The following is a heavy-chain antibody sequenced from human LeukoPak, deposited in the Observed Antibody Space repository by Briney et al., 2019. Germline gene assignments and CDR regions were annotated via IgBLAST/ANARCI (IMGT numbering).Heavy chain of an antibody. J-gene: IGHJ6*03. CDR2: IYPGDSDT. CDR3: ARTITMVRGVIAELPYYMDV. CDR1: GYSFTSYW. V-gene: IGHV5-51*01. D-gene: IGHD3-10*01. Sequence: GESLKISRKGSGYSFTSYWIGWVRQMPGKGLEWKGIIYPGDSDTRYSPSFQGQVTISADKSISTAYLQWSSLKASDTAMYYCARTITMVRGVIAELPYYMDVWGKGTTVTVSS.